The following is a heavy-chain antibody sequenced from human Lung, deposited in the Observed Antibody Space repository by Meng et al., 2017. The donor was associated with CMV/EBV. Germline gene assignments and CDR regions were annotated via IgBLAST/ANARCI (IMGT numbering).Heavy chain of an antibody. CDR1: GYSINSGYY. CDR2: VYKSGTT. CDR3: ARGFHGTVDY. J-gene: IGHJ4*02. Sequence: LSCTFSGYSINSGYYWGWIRQPPGKGLELIGSVYKSGTTYYKPSLKSRVTISLETSKRQFSLKLSSLTAADTAVYYCARGFHGTVDYWGQGTLVTVSS. V-gene: IGHV4-38-2*02.